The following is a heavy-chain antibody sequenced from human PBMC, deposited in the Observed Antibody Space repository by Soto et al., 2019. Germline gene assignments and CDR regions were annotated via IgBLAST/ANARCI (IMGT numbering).Heavy chain of an antibody. Sequence: GGSLRLSCAASGFTFSSYAMCWVRQAPGKGLEWVSVISGSGGSTYYADSVKDRFTISGDNSKNTLYLQMSSLRAEDTATYYCVKRHTFNFDSLPVTGNDYWGQGTQVTVSS. CDR1: GFTFSSYA. CDR2: ISGSGGST. J-gene: IGHJ4*02. D-gene: IGHD1-1*01. V-gene: IGHV3-23*01. CDR3: VKRHTFNFDSLPVTGNDY.